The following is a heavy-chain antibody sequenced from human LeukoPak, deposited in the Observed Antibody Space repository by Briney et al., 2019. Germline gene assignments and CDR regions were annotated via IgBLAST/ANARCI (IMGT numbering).Heavy chain of an antibody. D-gene: IGHD6-6*01. CDR1: GGSISSYY. CDR2: IYYSGST. Sequence: PSETLSLTCTVSGGSISSYYWSWIRQPPGKGLEWIGYIYYSGSTNYNPSLKSRVTISVDTSKNQFSLKLSSVTAADTAVYYCARTLYSISHFDYWGQGTLVTVSS. CDR3: ARTLYSISHFDY. V-gene: IGHV4-59*08. J-gene: IGHJ4*02.